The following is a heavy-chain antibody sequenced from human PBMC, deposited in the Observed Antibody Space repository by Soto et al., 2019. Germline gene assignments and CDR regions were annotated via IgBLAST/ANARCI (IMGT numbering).Heavy chain of an antibody. Sequence: SVKVSCKASGGTFSSYTISWVRQAPGQGLEWMGRIIPILGIANYAQKFQGRVTITADKSTSTAYMELSSLRSEDTAVYYCARGLRDCSSTSCYGHYYYMDVWGKGTTVTVSS. V-gene: IGHV1-69*02. CDR1: GGTFSSYT. CDR3: ARGLRDCSSTSCYGHYYYMDV. D-gene: IGHD2-2*01. J-gene: IGHJ6*03. CDR2: IIPILGIA.